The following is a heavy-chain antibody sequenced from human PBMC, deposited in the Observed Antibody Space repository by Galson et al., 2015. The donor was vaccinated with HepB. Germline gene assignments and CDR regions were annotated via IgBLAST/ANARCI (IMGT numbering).Heavy chain of an antibody. CDR3: ARDKWFGELSHYGMDV. Sequence: SVKVSCKASGGTFSSYAISWVRQAPGQGLEWMGRIIPILGIANYAQKFQGRVTITADKSTSTAYMELSGLRSEDTAVYSCARDKWFGELSHYGMDVWGQGTTVTVSS. CDR1: GGTFSSYA. V-gene: IGHV1-69*04. J-gene: IGHJ6*02. CDR2: IIPILGIA. D-gene: IGHD3-10*01.